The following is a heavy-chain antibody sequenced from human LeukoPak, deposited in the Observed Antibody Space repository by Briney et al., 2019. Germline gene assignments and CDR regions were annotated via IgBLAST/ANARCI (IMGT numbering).Heavy chain of an antibody. Sequence: GESLKISCKGSGYSFASHWITWVRQMPGKGLEWMGIIYPGDSDTRYSPSFQGQVTISADKSISTAYLQWSSLKASDSAMYYCARLEGPSEAYCRSNTCPNWFDPWGQGILVTVSS. J-gene: IGHJ5*02. D-gene: IGHD2-2*01. CDR3: ARLEGPSEAYCRSNTCPNWFDP. CDR1: GYSFASHW. CDR2: IYPGDSDT. V-gene: IGHV5-51*01.